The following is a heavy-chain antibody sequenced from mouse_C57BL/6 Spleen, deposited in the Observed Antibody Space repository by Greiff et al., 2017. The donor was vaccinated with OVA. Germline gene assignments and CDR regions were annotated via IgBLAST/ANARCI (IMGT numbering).Heavy chain of an antibody. J-gene: IGHJ4*01. V-gene: IGHV1-82*01. CDR3: ASETTVVAYYAMDY. CDR2: IYPGDGDT. Sequence: QAQLQQSGPELVKPGASVKISCKASGYAFSSSWMNWVKQRPGKGLEWIGRIYPGDGDTNYNGKFKGKATLTADKSSSTAYMQLSSLTSEDSAVYFCASETTVVAYYAMDYWGQGTSVTVSS. D-gene: IGHD1-1*01. CDR1: GYAFSSSW.